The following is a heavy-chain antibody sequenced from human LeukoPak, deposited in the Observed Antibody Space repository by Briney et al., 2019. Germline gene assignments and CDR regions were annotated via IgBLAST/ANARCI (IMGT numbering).Heavy chain of an antibody. V-gene: IGHV3-30*18. CDR3: AKDSGGDYYDSLEYFQN. CDR1: GFTFSSYG. Sequence: GSLRLSCAASGFTFSSYGMHWVRQAPGKGLEWVALISYDGINKNYADSVKGRFTISRDNSKNTLYLQMNSLRAEDTAVYYCAKDSGGDYYDSLEYFQNWGQGTLVTVSS. CDR2: ISYDGINK. D-gene: IGHD3-22*01. J-gene: IGHJ1*01.